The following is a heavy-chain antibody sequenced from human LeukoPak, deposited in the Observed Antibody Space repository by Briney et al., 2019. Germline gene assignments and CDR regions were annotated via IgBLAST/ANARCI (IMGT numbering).Heavy chain of an antibody. CDR2: ISYDGSNK. Sequence: PGRSLRLSCAASGFTFSSYALHWVRQAPGKGLEWVAVISYDGSNKYYADSVKGRFTISRDNSKNTLYLQMNSLRAEDTAVYNRARDLVRKATVTTNLDYWGQGTLVTVSS. CDR3: ARDLVRKATVTTNLDY. D-gene: IGHD4-17*01. V-gene: IGHV3-30*04. CDR1: GFTFSSYA. J-gene: IGHJ4*02.